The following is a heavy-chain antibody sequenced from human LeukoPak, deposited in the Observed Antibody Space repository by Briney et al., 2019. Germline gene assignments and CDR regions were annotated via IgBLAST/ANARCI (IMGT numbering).Heavy chain of an antibody. V-gene: IGHV3-21*01. Sequence: GGSLRLSCAASGVTFSSYSMNWVRQAPGKGLEWVSSISSSSSYIYYPDSEKGRFTISRDNAKNSLYLQMNSLRDEDTAVYYCARDRSNLYYDSSGDAFDIWGQGTMVTVSS. D-gene: IGHD3-22*01. CDR3: ARDRSNLYYDSSGDAFDI. CDR2: ISSSSSYI. CDR1: GVTFSSYS. J-gene: IGHJ3*02.